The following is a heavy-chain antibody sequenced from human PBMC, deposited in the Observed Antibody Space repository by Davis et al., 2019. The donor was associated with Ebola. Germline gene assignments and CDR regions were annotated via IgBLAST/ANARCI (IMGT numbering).Heavy chain of an antibody. CDR3: AREPQPLGGSCYSLGCYFDF. CDR2: ISAYNGDT. D-gene: IGHD2-15*01. J-gene: IGHJ4*02. CDR1: GYSFSSYG. V-gene: IGHV1-18*04. Sequence: ASVKVSCKASGYSFSSYGISWVRQAPGQGLEWMGWISAYNGDTHYAQKFHGRVTMTTDTSTSTAYIELRTLGSDDTAVYYCAREPQPLGGSCYSLGCYFDFWGQGTLVTVSS.